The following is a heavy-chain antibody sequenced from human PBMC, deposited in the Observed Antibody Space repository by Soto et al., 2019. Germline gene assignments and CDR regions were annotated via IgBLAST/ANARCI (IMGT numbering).Heavy chain of an antibody. D-gene: IGHD4-4*01. V-gene: IGHV3-30*18. J-gene: IGHJ1*01. CDR2: ISYDGSNK. CDR3: AKPSSNYDYFQH. Sequence: PGGSLRLSCAASGFTFTSYAMHWVRQAPGKGLEWLTVISYDGSNKYYADSVKGRFTISRDNSKNTLYLQMNSLRPEDTAVYYCAKPSSNYDYFQHWGQGTLVTVSS. CDR1: GFTFTSYA.